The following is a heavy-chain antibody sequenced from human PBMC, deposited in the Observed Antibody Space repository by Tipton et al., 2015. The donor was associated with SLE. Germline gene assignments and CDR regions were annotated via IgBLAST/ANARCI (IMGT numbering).Heavy chain of an antibody. J-gene: IGHJ4*02. CDR2: ISSSGSTI. CDR3: AREDDRVLRDY. Sequence: SLSLSCAASGFTFSDYYMSWIRQAPGKGLEWVSYISSSGSTIYYADSVKGRFTISRDNAKNSLYLQMNSLRAEDTAVYYCAREDDRVLRDYWGQGTLVTVSS. D-gene: IGHD3-22*01. CDR1: GFTFSDYY. V-gene: IGHV3-11*01.